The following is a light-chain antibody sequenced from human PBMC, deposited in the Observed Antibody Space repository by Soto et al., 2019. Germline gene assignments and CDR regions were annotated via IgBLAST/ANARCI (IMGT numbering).Light chain of an antibody. CDR3: QQYNNWPPVCT. J-gene: IGKJ2*02. V-gene: IGKV3-15*01. Sequence: EIVMTQSPATLSVSPGERATLSCRASQSVSSNLAWYQQKPGQAPRLLIYGASTRPTGIPARFSGSGSGTEFTLTISSLQSEDFAVYYCQQYNNWPPVCTCGQGTKLEIK. CDR1: QSVSSN. CDR2: GAS.